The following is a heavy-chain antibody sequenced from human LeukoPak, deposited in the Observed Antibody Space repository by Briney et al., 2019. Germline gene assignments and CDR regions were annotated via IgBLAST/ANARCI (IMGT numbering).Heavy chain of an antibody. CDR2: IKQDGSEK. J-gene: IGHJ4*02. CDR3: ARGYCSSTSCYHFDY. Sequence: PGGSLRLSCAASGFTFSSYWMSWVRQAPGKGLEWVANIKQDGSEKYYVDSVKGRFTIYRDNAKNSLYLQMNSLRAEDTAVYYCARGYCSSTSCYHFDYWGQGTLVTVSS. D-gene: IGHD2-2*01. V-gene: IGHV3-7*04. CDR1: GFTFSSYW.